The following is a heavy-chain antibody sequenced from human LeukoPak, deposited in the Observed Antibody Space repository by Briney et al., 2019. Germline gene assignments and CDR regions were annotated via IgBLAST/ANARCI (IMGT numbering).Heavy chain of an antibody. J-gene: IGHJ4*02. CDR3: ASTALSGTRFFDY. D-gene: IGHD3-10*01. Sequence: NPSETLSLTCAVYGGSFSGYYWSWIRQPPGKGLEWIGEINHSGSTNYNPSLKSRVTISVDTSKNQFSLKLSSVTAADTAVYYCASTALSGTRFFDYWGQGTLVTVSS. V-gene: IGHV4-34*01. CDR2: INHSGST. CDR1: GGSFSGYY.